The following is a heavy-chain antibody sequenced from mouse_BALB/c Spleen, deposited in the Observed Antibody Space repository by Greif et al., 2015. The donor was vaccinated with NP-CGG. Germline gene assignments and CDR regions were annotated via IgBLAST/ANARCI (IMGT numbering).Heavy chain of an antibody. CDR1: GFNIKDTY. V-gene: IGHV14-3*02. J-gene: IGHJ4*01. CDR2: IDPANGNT. D-gene: IGHD1-1*01. Sequence: EVKLVESGAELVKPGASVKLSCTASGFNIKDTYMHWVKQRPEQGLEWIGRIDPANGNTKYDPKFQGKATITADTSSNTAYLQLSSLTSEDTAVYYCAREGYYGSLYAMDYWGQGTPVTVSS. CDR3: AREGYYGSLYAMDY.